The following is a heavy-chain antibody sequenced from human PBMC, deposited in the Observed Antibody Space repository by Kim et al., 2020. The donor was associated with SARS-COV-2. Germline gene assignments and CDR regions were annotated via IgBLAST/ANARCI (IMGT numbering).Heavy chain of an antibody. CDR2: IYNNGNT. CDR3: ARLKWQTPIRIVTMVVPRGTYYLDY. D-gene: IGHD2-15*01. J-gene: IGHJ4*02. CDR1: GGSISSTDW. Sequence: SETLSLTCAVSGGSISSTDWWSWVRQSPGKGLEWIGEIYNNGNTNYQQSLKRRVTISVDKSKNQLSLQLSSVTAADTAVYYCARLKWQTPIRIVTMVVPRGTYYLDYWGKGTLVTVPS. V-gene: IGHV4-4*02.